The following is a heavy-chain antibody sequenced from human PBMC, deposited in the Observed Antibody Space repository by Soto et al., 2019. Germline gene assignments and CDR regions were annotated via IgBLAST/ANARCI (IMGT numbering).Heavy chain of an antibody. CDR3: ARPDFGDYWYFDL. CDR2: IIPALGTA. J-gene: IGHJ2*01. D-gene: IGHD4-17*01. Sequence: QDQLVQSGAAVKKPGSSVKVSCKASGGTFSSHTFSWVRQAPGQGLEWMGRIIPALGTATYAQKFQGRVTITEDESATTVYMELNSLRSEDTAVYYCARPDFGDYWYFDLWGRGTLVTVSS. CDR1: GGTFSSHT. V-gene: IGHV1-69*08.